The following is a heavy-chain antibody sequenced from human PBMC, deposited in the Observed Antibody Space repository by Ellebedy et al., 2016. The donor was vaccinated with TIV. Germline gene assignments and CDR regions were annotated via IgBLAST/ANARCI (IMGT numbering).Heavy chain of an antibody. D-gene: IGHD3-16*01. CDR1: GFTFSRYD. V-gene: IGHV3-13*01. J-gene: IGHJ6*02. CDR3: TRFEIISGGGYGMDV. CDR2: IDNAGDT. Sequence: GESLKISXAASGFTFSRYDMHWVRLSTRKGLEWVASIDNAGDTYYPGSVKGRFTISRENAKNSLYLQMNSLRVEDTAVYYCTRFEIISGGGYGMDVWGQGTTVTVSS.